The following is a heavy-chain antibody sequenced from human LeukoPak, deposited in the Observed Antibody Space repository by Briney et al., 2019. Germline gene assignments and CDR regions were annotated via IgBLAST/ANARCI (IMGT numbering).Heavy chain of an antibody. V-gene: IGHV1-2*02. CDR1: GYTFTGYY. D-gene: IGHD3-10*01. J-gene: IGHJ4*02. Sequence: ASVKVSCKASGYTFTGYYMHWVRQAPGQGLEWMGWINSNSGGTNYAQKFQGRVTMTRDTSTSTVYMELSSLRSEDTAVYYCARTYGSGSKYYFDYWGQGTLVTVSS. CDR2: INSNSGGT. CDR3: ARTYGSGSKYYFDY.